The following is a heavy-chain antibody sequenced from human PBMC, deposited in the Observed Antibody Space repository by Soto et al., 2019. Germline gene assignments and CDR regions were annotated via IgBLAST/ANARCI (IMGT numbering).Heavy chain of an antibody. V-gene: IGHV3-30-3*01. Sequence: QVQLVESGGGVVQPGRSLRLSCAASGFTFSSYAMHWVRQAPGKGLEGVAVISYDGSNKYYADSVKGRFTISRDNSKKTLYLQINSPRAEDTAVYYWARDEVGYCIRTRCWRSCCYGMDVWGQGTTVTVSS. CDR2: ISYDGSNK. J-gene: IGHJ6*02. CDR3: ARDEVGYCIRTRCWRSCCYGMDV. CDR1: GFTFSSYA. D-gene: IGHD2-2*01.